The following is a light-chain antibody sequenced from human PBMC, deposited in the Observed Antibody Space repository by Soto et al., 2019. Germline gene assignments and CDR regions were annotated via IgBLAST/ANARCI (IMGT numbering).Light chain of an antibody. CDR3: QQYGSSRWT. J-gene: IGKJ1*01. CDR1: QSVSSIY. Sequence: ESVLTQSPGTLSLSPGERATLSCRASQSVSSIYLAWYQQKPGQAPRLLIYGASSRATGIPDRFSGSGSGTDFTLTISRLEPEDFAVYYCQQYGSSRWTFGQGTKVDIK. V-gene: IGKV3-20*01. CDR2: GAS.